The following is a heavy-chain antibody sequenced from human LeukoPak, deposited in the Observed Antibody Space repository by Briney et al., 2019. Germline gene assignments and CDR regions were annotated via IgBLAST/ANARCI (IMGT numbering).Heavy chain of an antibody. CDR3: AKDFADCSGGSCSTSFYYYYGMDV. CDR2: INTDGSGK. Sequence: GGSLTLSCAASGFSFSSYWMGWVRQAPGKGPEYVANINTDGSGKYYVASVKGRFTISRDNSKNTLYLQMNSLRAEDTAVYYCAKDFADCSGGSCSTSFYYYYGMDVWGQGTTVTVSS. J-gene: IGHJ6*02. CDR1: GFSFSSYW. D-gene: IGHD2-15*01. V-gene: IGHV3-7*01.